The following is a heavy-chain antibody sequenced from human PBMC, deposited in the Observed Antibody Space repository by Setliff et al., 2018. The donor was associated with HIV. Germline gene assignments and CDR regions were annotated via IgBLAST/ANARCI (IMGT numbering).Heavy chain of an antibody. CDR2: ISTSGTT. J-gene: IGHJ4*02. D-gene: IGHD3-16*01. CDR1: GDSITSGTYH. Sequence: SETLSLTCTVSGDSITSGTYHWSWIRQPAGMRLEWIGHISTSGTTNYNPSLKSRVTISADTSKSQFSLKLTSVTAADTAAYFCARVSTDYVWGSFLSSGPYYFDFWGQGALVTVS. CDR3: ARVSTDYVWGSFLSSGPYYFDF. V-gene: IGHV4-61*09.